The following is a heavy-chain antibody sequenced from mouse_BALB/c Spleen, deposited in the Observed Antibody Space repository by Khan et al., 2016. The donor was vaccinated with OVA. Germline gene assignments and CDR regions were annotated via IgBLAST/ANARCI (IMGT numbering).Heavy chain of an antibody. D-gene: IGHD2-14*01. J-gene: IGHJ3*01. CDR2: IRSGGST. Sequence: QVQLKESGPGLVQPSHSLSITCTVSGFSLNTYGIHWIRQSQGKGLEWLGVIRSGGSTDYNGAFISRLNITKDNYKSQVFFKMNSLQTADTAIYYCARNSYMYAFTYWGQWSLVTVSA. V-gene: IGHV2-2*01. CDR3: ARNSYMYAFTY. CDR1: GFSLNTYG.